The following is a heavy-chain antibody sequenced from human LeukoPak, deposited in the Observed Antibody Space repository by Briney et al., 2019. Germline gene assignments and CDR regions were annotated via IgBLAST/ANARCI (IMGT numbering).Heavy chain of an antibody. D-gene: IGHD2-21*01. CDR2: IYTSGST. Sequence: SETLSLTCTVSGGSISSYYWSWTRQPAGKGLEWIGHIYTSGSTNYHPSLKSRVTMSVDTSKNQFSLKLSSVTAAETVVYYCARDKEAYSNWFDPWGQGTLVTVSS. V-gene: IGHV4-4*07. CDR1: GGSISSYY. J-gene: IGHJ5*02. CDR3: ARDKEAYSNWFDP.